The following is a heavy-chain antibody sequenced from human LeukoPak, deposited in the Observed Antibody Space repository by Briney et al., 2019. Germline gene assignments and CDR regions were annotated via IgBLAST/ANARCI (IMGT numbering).Heavy chain of an antibody. D-gene: IGHD3-10*01. CDR3: ARDPFFGAVDN. CDR1: GFTFSSYS. J-gene: IGHJ4*02. Sequence: GGSLRLSCAASGFTFSSYSMNWVRQAPGKGLEWVSYISSSSSTIYYADSVKGRFTISRDNAKNSLYLQMNNLRAEDTAVYYCARDPFFGAVDNWGQGTLVTVAS. CDR2: ISSSSSTI. V-gene: IGHV3-48*04.